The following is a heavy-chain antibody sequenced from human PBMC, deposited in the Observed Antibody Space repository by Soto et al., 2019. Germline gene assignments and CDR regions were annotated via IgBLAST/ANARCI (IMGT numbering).Heavy chain of an antibody. Sequence: SAETLSLTCTVSGGSISSYYWSWIRQPPGKGLEWIGYIYYSGSTNYNPSLKSRVTISVDTSKNQFSLKLSSVTAADTAVYYCARARGIAARPFDYWGQGTLVTV. D-gene: IGHD6-6*01. CDR1: GGSISSYY. V-gene: IGHV4-59*01. CDR3: ARARGIAARPFDY. CDR2: IYYSGST. J-gene: IGHJ4*02.